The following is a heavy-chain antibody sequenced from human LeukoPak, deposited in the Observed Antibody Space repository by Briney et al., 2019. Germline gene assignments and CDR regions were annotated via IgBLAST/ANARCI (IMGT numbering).Heavy chain of an antibody. CDR3: AREGLRGYFDY. V-gene: IGHV3-21*01. CDR2: ISGSSSYI. CDR1: GFTFSSYS. D-gene: IGHD4-17*01. J-gene: IGHJ4*02. Sequence: GGSLRLSCAASGFTFSSYSMNWVRQAPGKGLEWVSCISGSSSYIYSADSVKGRFTISRHNAKNSLYLQMNSLRAEDTAVYYCAREGLRGYFDYWGQGTLVTVSS.